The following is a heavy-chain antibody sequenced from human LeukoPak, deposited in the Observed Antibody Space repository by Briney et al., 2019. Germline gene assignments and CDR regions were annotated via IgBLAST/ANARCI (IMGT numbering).Heavy chain of an antibody. D-gene: IGHD3-10*01. CDR3: AVTMVRGVSGMDV. Sequence: TLSPTCTVXGDSISNYYWSWIRQPAGKGLEWIGRIYASGSTNYNPSLKSRVTMSVDTSKNQFSLKLTSVTAADTAVYYCAVTMVRGVSGMDVWGQGTTVTVSS. J-gene: IGHJ6*02. CDR2: IYASGST. V-gene: IGHV4-4*07. CDR1: GDSISNYY.